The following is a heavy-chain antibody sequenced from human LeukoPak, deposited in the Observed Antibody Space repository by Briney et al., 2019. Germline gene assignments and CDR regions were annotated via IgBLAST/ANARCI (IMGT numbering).Heavy chain of an antibody. D-gene: IGHD3-10*01. CDR2: ISHSGST. CDR1: GYSISSGSY. Sequence: PSETLSLTCTVSGYSISSGSYWGWIRQPPGKGLEWIGSISHSGSTYYNPSLKSRVTISVDTSNNQFYLKLSSVTAADTAVYYCARVSKGSGTYFFDHWGQGTLVTVSS. V-gene: IGHV4-38-2*02. CDR3: ARVSKGSGTYFFDH. J-gene: IGHJ4*02.